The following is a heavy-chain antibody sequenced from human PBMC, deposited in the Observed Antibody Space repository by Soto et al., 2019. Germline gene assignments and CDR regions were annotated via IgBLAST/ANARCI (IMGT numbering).Heavy chain of an antibody. Sequence: ASVKVSCKASGYTFTSYYMHWVRQAPGQGLEWMGVIDPGGGSTTHAQKFQGRVTMTRDTSTSTVYMELSSLRSEDTAVYYCGRLGYFRNGTSYYYPFDYWGQG. CDR2: IDPGGGST. J-gene: IGHJ4*02. CDR1: GYTFTSYY. V-gene: IGHV1-46*01. D-gene: IGHD3-22*01. CDR3: GRLGYFRNGTSYYYPFDY.